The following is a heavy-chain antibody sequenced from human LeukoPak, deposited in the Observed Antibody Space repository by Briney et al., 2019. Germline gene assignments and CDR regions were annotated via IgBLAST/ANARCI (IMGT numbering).Heavy chain of an antibody. Sequence: GGSLRLSCAASGFTFSGYWMHWVRQAPGKGLVWVSSINSDGYSITYADSVKGRFTIFRDNAKNTLFLQMNSLIAEDTAVYFCARADYSSGFDSWGQGTLVTVSS. J-gene: IGHJ5*01. V-gene: IGHV3-74*03. D-gene: IGHD6-25*01. CDR2: INSDGYSI. CDR3: ARADYSSGFDS. CDR1: GFTFSGYW.